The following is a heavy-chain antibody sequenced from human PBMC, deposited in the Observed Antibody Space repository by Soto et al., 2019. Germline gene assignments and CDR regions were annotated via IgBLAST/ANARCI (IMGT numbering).Heavy chain of an antibody. CDR1: GFTVSSNY. CDR2: IYSGGTT. Sequence: EVQLVETGGGLIQPGGSLRLSCAASGFTVSSNYMSWVRQAPGKGLEWVSVIYSGGTTYYADSVKGRFTISRDNSNNTVNLQMSSPGAEDTAVYYWAAGGGLGYWGQGALVTVSS. J-gene: IGHJ4*02. V-gene: IGHV3-53*02. D-gene: IGHD3-10*01. CDR3: AAGGGLGY.